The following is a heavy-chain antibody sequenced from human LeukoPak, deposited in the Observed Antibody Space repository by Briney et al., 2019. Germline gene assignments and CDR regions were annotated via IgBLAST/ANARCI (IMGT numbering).Heavy chain of an antibody. CDR2: IYYTGST. V-gene: IGHV4-59*07. D-gene: IGHD5/OR15-5a*01. J-gene: IGHJ4*02. CDR1: APSITSYY. Sequence: SATLSPTCTVSAPSITSYYSSCIRQPPGTGLEWIGYIYYTGSTKCHPYLTSRVTISVDTSKSQFSLKLSSVTAADTAVYYCARSSVGNFDYWGQGTLVTVSS. CDR3: ARSSVGNFDY.